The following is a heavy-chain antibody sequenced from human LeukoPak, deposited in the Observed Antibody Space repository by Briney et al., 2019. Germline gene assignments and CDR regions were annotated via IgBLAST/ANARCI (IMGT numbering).Heavy chain of an antibody. CDR1: GFPFSSYV. Sequence: PGGSLRLSCAASGFPFSSYVMRWVRQAPGKGLQWVSATSGSGDSTDYADSVKGRSTISRDNSKNIVFLQMSSLRADDTAIYYCARQVGFCSDSTCYFDYWGQGALVTVSS. CDR3: ARQVGFCSDSTCYFDY. D-gene: IGHD3-22*01. CDR2: TSGSGDST. V-gene: IGHV3-23*01. J-gene: IGHJ4*02.